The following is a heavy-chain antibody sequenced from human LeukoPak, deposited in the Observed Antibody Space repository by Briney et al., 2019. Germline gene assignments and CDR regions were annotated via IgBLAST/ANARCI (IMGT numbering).Heavy chain of an antibody. CDR2: ISYDGSNK. CDR3: ARGRNYGSGTYYNLDS. CDR1: GFTFSSYA. V-gene: IGHV3-30-3*01. J-gene: IGHJ4*02. D-gene: IGHD3-10*01. Sequence: PTGGSLRLSCAASGFTFSSYAMHWVRQAPGKGLEWVALISYDGSNKYYVDSVTGRFTISRDNSKNALYLQMNSLRSEDTAVYYCARGRNYGSGTYYNLDSWGQGTLVTVSS.